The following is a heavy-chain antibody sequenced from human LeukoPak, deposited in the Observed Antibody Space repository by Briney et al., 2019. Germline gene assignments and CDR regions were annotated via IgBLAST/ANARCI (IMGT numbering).Heavy chain of an antibody. Sequence: GESLKISCKGSGYSFTSNWIAWVRQMPGRGLEWMGIIYPADSSTRYSPSFQGQVTISADKSINTAYLQWSSLKASDTAMYYCARHRRIERMRYFDLWGRGTLVTVSS. D-gene: IGHD2-8*01. CDR2: IYPADSST. CDR1: GYSFTSNW. V-gene: IGHV5-51*01. J-gene: IGHJ2*01. CDR3: ARHRRIERMRYFDL.